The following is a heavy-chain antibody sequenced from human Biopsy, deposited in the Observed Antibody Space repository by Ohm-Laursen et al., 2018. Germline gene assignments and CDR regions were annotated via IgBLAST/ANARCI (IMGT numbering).Heavy chain of an antibody. CDR2: IFYSGII. CDR1: GGSVSSNTNY. CDR3: ARHPTGFWFDP. J-gene: IGHJ5*02. V-gene: IGHV4-39*01. Sequence: SDTLSLTCTVSGGSVSSNTNYWAWIRQPQGKGLEWIGSIFYSGIIYYNPSLKSRVRISVDTSKNQFSLNLNSVTAADTAVYYCARHPTGFWFDPWGQGTLVIVSS.